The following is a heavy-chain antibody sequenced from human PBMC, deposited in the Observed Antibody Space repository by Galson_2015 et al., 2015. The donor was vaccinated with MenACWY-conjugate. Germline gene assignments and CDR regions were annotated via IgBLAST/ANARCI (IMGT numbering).Heavy chain of an antibody. Sequence: SLRLSCAASGFTFSSYAMSWVRQAPGKGLEWVSAISGSGGSIYYADSVKGRFTISRDNSKNTLYLQMNSLRAEDTAVYYCAKGGPYDSSGYNWYFDLWGRGTLVTVSS. D-gene: IGHD3-22*01. V-gene: IGHV3-23*01. J-gene: IGHJ2*01. CDR2: ISGSGGSI. CDR3: AKGGPYDSSGYNWYFDL. CDR1: GFTFSSYA.